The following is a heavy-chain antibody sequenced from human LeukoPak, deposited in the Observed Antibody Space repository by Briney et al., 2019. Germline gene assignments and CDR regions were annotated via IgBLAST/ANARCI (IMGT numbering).Heavy chain of an antibody. CDR3: ARSNIATRRVDNWFDP. J-gene: IGHJ5*02. D-gene: IGHD6-6*01. Sequence: DSLKVSCKASGYTFTGSYMHWVRHAPGQGLEWMGWIYISNGGTNNAQKLQGRVTTTRDTSLSTDYMELSSLRSEDTAVYYCARSNIATRRVDNWFDPWGGGTLHSVSS. CDR2: IYISNGGT. CDR1: GYTFTGSY. V-gene: IGHV1-2*02.